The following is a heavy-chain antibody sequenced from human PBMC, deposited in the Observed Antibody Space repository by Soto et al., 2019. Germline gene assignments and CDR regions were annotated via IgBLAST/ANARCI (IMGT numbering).Heavy chain of an antibody. CDR1: GGSISSYY. CDR2: IYYSGST. J-gene: IGHJ4*02. Sequence: SETLSLTCTVSGGSISSYYWSWIRQPPGKGLEWIGYIYYSGSTNYNPSLKSRVTISVDTSKNQFSLKLGSVTAADTAVYYCARYVVVTANFDSWGQGTLVTVSS. D-gene: IGHD2-21*02. V-gene: IGHV4-59*01. CDR3: ARYVVVTANFDS.